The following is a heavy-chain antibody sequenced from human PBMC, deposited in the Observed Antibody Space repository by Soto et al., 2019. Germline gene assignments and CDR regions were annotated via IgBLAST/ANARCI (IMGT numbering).Heavy chain of an antibody. Sequence: QVLLVQSGAEVKKPGASVRISCKASGYSLPTHTIHWVRQAPGQRLEWMGWINADNGHTKYSQNCQGRVTISSHPSASTVYMKVPGLTSDDTAIYYCARANVNYDWGPDDYWGQGTLVTVSS. CDR3: ARANVNYDWGPDDY. CDR2: INADNGHT. V-gene: IGHV1-3*01. D-gene: IGHD1-7*01. J-gene: IGHJ4*02. CDR1: GYSLPTHT.